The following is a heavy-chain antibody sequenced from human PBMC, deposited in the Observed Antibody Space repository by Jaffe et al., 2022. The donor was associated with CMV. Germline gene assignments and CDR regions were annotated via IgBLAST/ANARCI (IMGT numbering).Heavy chain of an antibody. D-gene: IGHD1-26*01. J-gene: IGHJ4*02. CDR3: VSLGHTGTYGAYFVS. CDR1: GITFTSYF. Sequence: EVQLLDSGGGLVQPGGSLRLSCAASGITFTSYFMAWVRQAPGKGLEWVSSISVGGDRTYYTDSVKGRFTISRDNSKSTLYLHMNSLRAEDTALYHCVSLGHTGTYGAYFVSWGQGTLVTVSS. V-gene: IGHV3-23*01. CDR2: ISVGGDRT.